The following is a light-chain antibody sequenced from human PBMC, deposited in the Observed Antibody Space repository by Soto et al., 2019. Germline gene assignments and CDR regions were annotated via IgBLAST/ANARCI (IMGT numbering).Light chain of an antibody. CDR3: SSYAGINNFDVE. CDR2: EVS. Sequence: QSALTQPPSASGSPGQSVTISCTGTSSDVGRYNYVSWYQQHPGKAPKLMIYEVSKRPSGIPDRFSGSKFGNTASLTVSGLQAEDEAHYYCSSYAGINNFDVEFGRGTKLTVL. V-gene: IGLV2-8*01. J-gene: IGLJ2*01. CDR1: SSDVGRYNY.